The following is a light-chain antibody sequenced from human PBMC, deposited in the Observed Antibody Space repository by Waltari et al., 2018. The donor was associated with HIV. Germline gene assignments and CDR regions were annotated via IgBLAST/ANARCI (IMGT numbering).Light chain of an antibody. CDR2: RDT. V-gene: IGLV3-9*01. CDR1: NIGSKN. Sequence: SYELTQPLSVSVAPGQTARFTCERDNIGSKNVHWYQQQPGQAPVLVIYRDTNRPSGIPEQFSGSNSGNTATLTITRAQAGDEADYYCQVWDSGTVVFGGGTKLTVL. CDR3: QVWDSGTVV. J-gene: IGLJ3*02.